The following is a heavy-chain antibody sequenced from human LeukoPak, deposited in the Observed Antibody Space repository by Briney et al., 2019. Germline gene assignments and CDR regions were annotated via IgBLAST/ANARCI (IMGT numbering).Heavy chain of an antibody. CDR3: ARWVPRSSWDQDRKFDP. J-gene: IGHJ5*02. CDR1: GYTFTSYA. D-gene: IGHD6-13*01. CDR2: ISAYNGNT. Sequence: GASVKVSCKASGYTFTSYAIHWVRQAPGQGLEWMGWISAYNGNTNYAQKLQGRVTMTTDTSTSTAYMELRSLRSDDTAVYYCARWVPRSSWDQDRKFDPWGQGTLVTVSS. V-gene: IGHV1-18*01.